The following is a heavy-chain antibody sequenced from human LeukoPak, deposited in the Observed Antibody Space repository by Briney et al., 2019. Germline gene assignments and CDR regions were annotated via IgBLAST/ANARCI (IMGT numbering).Heavy chain of an antibody. D-gene: IGHD3-10*01. Sequence: GGSLRLSCEGPGFTFDSYAMSWVRQSPGKGLEWVSAVTRTGGNTYHADSVKDRFTISRDNSKNTVYLQMNSLRAEDTAIYYCAKVHGSGSYRFDFWGQGTLVTVSS. CDR1: GFTFDSYA. J-gene: IGHJ4*02. CDR2: VTRTGGNT. CDR3: AKVHGSGSYRFDF. V-gene: IGHV3-23*01.